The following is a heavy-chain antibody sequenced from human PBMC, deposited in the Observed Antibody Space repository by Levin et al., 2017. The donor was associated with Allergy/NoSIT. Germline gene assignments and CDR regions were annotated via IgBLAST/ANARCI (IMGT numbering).Heavy chain of an antibody. D-gene: IGHD3-3*01. Sequence: GGSLRLSCAASGFTFNDAWMSWVRQAPGKGLEWVGRVKSKADGATTDYGAPVKNRFTISRDDSKNTLYLEITSPKTEDTAVYYCVTTTFTHGRWSGYYALVSWGQGTLVTVSS. V-gene: IGHV3-15*01. CDR1: GFTFNDAW. J-gene: IGHJ4*02. CDR2: VKSKADGATT. CDR3: VTTTFTHGRWSGYYALVS.